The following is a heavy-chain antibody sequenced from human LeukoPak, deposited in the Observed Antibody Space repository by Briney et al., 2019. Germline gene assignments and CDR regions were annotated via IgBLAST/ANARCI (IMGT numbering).Heavy chain of an antibody. D-gene: IGHD5-18*01. J-gene: IGHJ4*02. CDR3: AKRAWLQLWLIDY. V-gene: IGHV3-30*02. Sequence: GGSLRLSCAASGFTFSSYGMHWVRQAPGKGLEWVAFIRKDGSNEYYADSVKGRFTISRDNSKNTVDLQMNSLRAEDTAVYYCAKRAWLQLWLIDYWGQGTLVTVSS. CDR2: IRKDGSNE. CDR1: GFTFSSYG.